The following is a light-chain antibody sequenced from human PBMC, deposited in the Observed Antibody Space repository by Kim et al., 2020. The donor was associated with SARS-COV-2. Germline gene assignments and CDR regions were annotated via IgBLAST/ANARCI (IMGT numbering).Light chain of an antibody. J-gene: IGLJ1*01. CDR2: GEN. CDR1: SSNIGAGYD. Sequence: QGVIISCTGSSSNIGAGYDVHCYQQLPGTAPNLHIYGENNRPSGGPDRFSGSKAGTSAPLAITGLRAEDEADYYCQSYDNSLSGYVFGTGTKVTVL. CDR3: QSYDNSLSGYV. V-gene: IGLV1-40*01.